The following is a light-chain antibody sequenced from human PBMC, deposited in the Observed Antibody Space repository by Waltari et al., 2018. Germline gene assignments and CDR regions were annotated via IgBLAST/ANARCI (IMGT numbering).Light chain of an antibody. CDR3: QHRSTWRHT. CDR2: DAS. J-gene: IGKJ4*01. Sequence: EVVLTQSPATLSLSPGERDTLSCRASQSVSDYLVWYQQKPGQVPRLLIYDASKRATGIPPRFSGSGSGTDFTLTISSLEPEDIAVYYCQHRSTWRHTFGGGTKVEIK. V-gene: IGKV3-11*01. CDR1: QSVSDY.